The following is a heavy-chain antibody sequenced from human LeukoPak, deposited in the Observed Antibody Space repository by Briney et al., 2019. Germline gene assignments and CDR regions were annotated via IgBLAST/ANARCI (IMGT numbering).Heavy chain of an antibody. CDR1: GFTLSSYA. V-gene: IGHV3-23*01. J-gene: IGHJ4*02. CDR3: AKAPVTTCRGAFCYPFDY. D-gene: IGHD2-15*01. CDR2: ISDTGNT. Sequence: GGSLRLSCAASGFTLSSYAMSWVRQAPGKGLEWVSAISDTGNTYHADSVKGRFTISRDSSRNTLFLQMNRLRPEDAAVYYCAKAPVTTCRGAFCYPFDYWGLGTLVTVSS.